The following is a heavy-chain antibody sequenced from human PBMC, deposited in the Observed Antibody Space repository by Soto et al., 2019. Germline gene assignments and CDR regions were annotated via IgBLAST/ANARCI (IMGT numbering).Heavy chain of an antibody. CDR2: ISAYNGNT. Sequence: ASVKVSCKASGYTFTSYGISWVRQAPGQGLEWMGWISAYNGNTNYAQKLQGRVTMTTDTSTSTAYMELRSLRSDDTAVYYCARVPTVTTPYNWFDPWGQGTLVTVSS. D-gene: IGHD4-17*01. CDR3: ARVPTVTTPYNWFDP. CDR1: GYTFTSYG. V-gene: IGHV1-18*01. J-gene: IGHJ5*02.